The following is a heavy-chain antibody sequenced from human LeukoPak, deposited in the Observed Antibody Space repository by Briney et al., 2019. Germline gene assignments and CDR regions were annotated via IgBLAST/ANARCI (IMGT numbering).Heavy chain of an antibody. CDR2: IYYSGST. Sequence: PSETLSLTCTVSGGSISSGSYYWGWIRQPPGKGLEWIGSIYYSGSTYYNPSLKSRVTISVDTSKNQFSLKLSSVTAADTAVYYCARDNIAEDNWFDPWGQGTLVTVSS. V-gene: IGHV4-39*07. J-gene: IGHJ5*02. CDR1: GGSISSGSYY. CDR3: ARDNIAEDNWFDP. D-gene: IGHD6-13*01.